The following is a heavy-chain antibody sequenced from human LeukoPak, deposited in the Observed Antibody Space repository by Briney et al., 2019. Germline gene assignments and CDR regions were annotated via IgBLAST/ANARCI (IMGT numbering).Heavy chain of an antibody. J-gene: IGHJ3*02. D-gene: IGHD2-2*01. CDR1: GFTFSSYS. CDR3: AKGRSTSSIIDAFDI. Sequence: PGGSLRLSCAASGFTFSSYSMNWVRQAPGKGLEWVSYISSSSSTIYYADSVKGRFTISRDNAKNSLYLQMNSLRAEDTAVYYCAKGRSTSSIIDAFDIWGQGTMVTVSS. V-gene: IGHV3-48*04. CDR2: ISSSSSTI.